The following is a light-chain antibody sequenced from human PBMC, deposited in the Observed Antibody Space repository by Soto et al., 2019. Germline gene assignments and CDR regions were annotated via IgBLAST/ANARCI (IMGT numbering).Light chain of an antibody. J-gene: IGKJ4*01. CDR3: QQYNNWPPPLT. Sequence: EIVMTQSPATLSVSPGERATLSCRASQSVSSNLGWYQQKPGQAPRLLVSDASARATGIPARFSGSGSGTECTLTISSLQSEDFAVYYCQQYNNWPPPLTFGGGTKVEIK. CDR1: QSVSSN. V-gene: IGKV3-15*01. CDR2: DAS.